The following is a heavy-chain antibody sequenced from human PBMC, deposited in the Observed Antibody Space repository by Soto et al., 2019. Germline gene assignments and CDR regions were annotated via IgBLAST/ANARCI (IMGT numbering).Heavy chain of an antibody. D-gene: IGHD2-15*01. CDR1: GYSFTSYW. CDR2: IYPGDSDT. J-gene: IGHJ5*02. V-gene: IGHV5-51*01. CDR3: ARSDCSGGSCYSWIWFDP. Sequence: GESLKISGKGSGYSFTSYWIGWVRQMPGKGLEWMGIIYPGDSDTRYSPSFQGQVTISADKSISTAYLQWSSLKASDTAMYYCARSDCSGGSCYSWIWFDPWGQGTLVTVSS.